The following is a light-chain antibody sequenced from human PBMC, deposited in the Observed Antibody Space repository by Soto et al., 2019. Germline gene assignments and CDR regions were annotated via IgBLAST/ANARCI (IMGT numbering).Light chain of an antibody. CDR3: QQYNNWGT. Sequence: EIVMTQSPATLSVSPGERATLSCRASQSVSSNLAWYQQKPGQAPRLLIYGASTRATGIPARFSGSGSGTEFTLTISSLPSEAFAVYYCQQYNNWGTFGQGTKVHLK. CDR1: QSVSSN. CDR2: GAS. J-gene: IGKJ1*01. V-gene: IGKV3-15*01.